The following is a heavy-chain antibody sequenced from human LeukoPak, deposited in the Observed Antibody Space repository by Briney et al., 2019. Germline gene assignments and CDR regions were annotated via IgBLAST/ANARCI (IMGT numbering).Heavy chain of an antibody. CDR3: ARRTILTGSDY. D-gene: IGHD3-9*01. CDR2: SYYTGST. V-gene: IGHV4-39*01. Sequence: SETLSLTCTVSGGSISSSSYYWDWIRQPPGKGLEWIGSSYYTGSTSYNPSLKSRVTISVDTSKDQFSLKLSSVTAADTAVYYCARRTILTGSDYWGQGTLVTVSS. CDR1: GGSISSSSYY. J-gene: IGHJ4*02.